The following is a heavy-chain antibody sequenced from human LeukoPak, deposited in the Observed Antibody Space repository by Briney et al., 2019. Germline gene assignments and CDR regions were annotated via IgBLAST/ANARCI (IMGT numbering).Heavy chain of an antibody. CDR3: AKGRWGLTINNFDI. D-gene: IGHD3-9*01. Sequence: GGSLRLSCAASGFTFSSYGMHWVRQAPGKGLEWVAFIRYDGSNKYYADSVKGRFTIYRDNSKNTLYLQMNSLGGEDTAVYYCAKGRWGLTINNFDIWGQGRMVTVSS. CDR1: GFTFSSYG. J-gene: IGHJ3*02. V-gene: IGHV3-30*02. CDR2: IRYDGSNK.